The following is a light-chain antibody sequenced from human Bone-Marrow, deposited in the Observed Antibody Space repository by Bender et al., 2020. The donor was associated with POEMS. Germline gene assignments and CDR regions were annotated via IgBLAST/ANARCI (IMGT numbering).Light chain of an antibody. CDR1: SSDIDFYHS. Sequence: QSALTQPASVSGSPGQSITISCTGTSSDIDFYHSVSWYQQYPGQATKLMIYEVSKRPSGVSDRFSGSKSGNTASLTISGLRTEDEGNYYCASYTTTNTWVFGGGTKLTVL. J-gene: IGLJ3*02. CDR2: EVS. V-gene: IGLV2-14*01. CDR3: ASYTTTNTWV.